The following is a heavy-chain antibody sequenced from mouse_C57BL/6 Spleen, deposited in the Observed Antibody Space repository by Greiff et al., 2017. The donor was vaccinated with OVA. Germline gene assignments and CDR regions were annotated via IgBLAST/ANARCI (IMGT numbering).Heavy chain of an antibody. V-gene: IGHV1-55*01. CDR1: GYTFTSYW. D-gene: IGHD1-1*01. CDR2: IYPGSGST. CDR3: ARGNYYGSSHWYFDV. Sequence: VQLQHSGAELVKPGASVKMSCKASGYTFTSYWITWVKQRPGQGLEWIGDIYPGSGSTNYNEKFKSKATLTVDTSSSTAYMQLSSLTSEDSAVYYCARGNYYGSSHWYFDVWGTGTTVTVSS. J-gene: IGHJ1*03.